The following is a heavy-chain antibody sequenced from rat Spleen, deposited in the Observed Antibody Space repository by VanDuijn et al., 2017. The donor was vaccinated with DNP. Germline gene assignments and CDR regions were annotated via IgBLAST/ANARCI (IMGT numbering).Heavy chain of an antibody. Sequence: EVQLVESGGGLVQSGGSIKLSCAASGFTFSDYDMAWVLQAPTKGLEWVATIIYDGSRTYYRDSVKGRFTISRDNAKSTLYLQMDSLRSEDTATYYCTRQRYGNYFDYWGQGVMVTVSS. V-gene: IGHV5-7*01. CDR1: GFTFSDYD. CDR3: TRQRYGNYFDY. D-gene: IGHD1-11*01. J-gene: IGHJ2*01. CDR2: IIYDGSRT.